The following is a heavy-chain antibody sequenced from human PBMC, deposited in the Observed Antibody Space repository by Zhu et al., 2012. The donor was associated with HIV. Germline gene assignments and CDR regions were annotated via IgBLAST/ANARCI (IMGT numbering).Heavy chain of an antibody. Sequence: NYHPSLKSRVSISVDKSKNQFSLRMTSMTAADTALYYCARIGWHAHDIWGPGTAVTVSS. V-gene: IGHV4-4*02. D-gene: IGHD2-15*01. J-gene: IGHJ3*02. CDR3: ARIGWHAHDI.